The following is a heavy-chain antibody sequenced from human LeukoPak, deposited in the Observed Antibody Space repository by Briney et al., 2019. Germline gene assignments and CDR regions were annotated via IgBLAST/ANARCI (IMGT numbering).Heavy chain of an antibody. CDR1: GFTFSNAW. D-gene: IGHD6-13*01. Sequence: GGSLRLSCAASGFTFSNAWMSWVRQAPGKGLEWVGRIKSKTDGGTTDYAAPVKGRFTISRDDSKNTLYLQMNSLKTEDTAVYYCTTGWDGSWYPSGYMDVWGKGTTVTVSS. V-gene: IGHV3-15*01. CDR2: IKSKTDGGTT. CDR3: TTGWDGSWYPSGYMDV. J-gene: IGHJ6*03.